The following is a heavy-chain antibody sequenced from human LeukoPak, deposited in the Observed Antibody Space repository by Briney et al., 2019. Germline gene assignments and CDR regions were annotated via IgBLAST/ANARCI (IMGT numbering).Heavy chain of an antibody. D-gene: IGHD3-10*01. J-gene: IGHJ4*02. V-gene: IGHV3-43*02. CDR3: AKASSGSSSSPVDY. CDR2: ISGDGGSA. Sequence: GGSLRLSCVASGFTFHDYAMSWVRPVPGKGLEWVSLISGDGGSASYAGSVKGRFTISRDNSKNSLYLQMNSLRTEDTAFYYCAKASSGSSSSPVDYWGQGTLVTASS. CDR1: GFTFHDYA.